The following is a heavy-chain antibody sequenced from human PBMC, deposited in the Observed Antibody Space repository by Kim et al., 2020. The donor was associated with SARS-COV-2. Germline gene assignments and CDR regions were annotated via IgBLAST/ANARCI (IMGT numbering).Heavy chain of an antibody. J-gene: IGHJ4*02. CDR3: AKCPGGGAMSPFDY. D-gene: IGHD1-26*01. Sequence: YADSVKGRFTISRDNAKNTLYLQMNSLRAEDTALYYCAKCPGGGAMSPFDYWGQGTLVTVSS. V-gene: IGHV3-23*01.